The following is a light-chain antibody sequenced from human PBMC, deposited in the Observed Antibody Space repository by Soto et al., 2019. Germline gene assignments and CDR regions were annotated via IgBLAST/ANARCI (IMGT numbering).Light chain of an antibody. J-gene: IGKJ4*01. CDR2: GAS. CDR3: QQYGSSPPGLT. V-gene: IGKV3-20*01. Sequence: EIVLTQCPGTLSLSPGERATLSCGSSQSVSSSYLAWYQQKPGQAPRLLIYGASSRATGIPDRFSGSGSGTDFTLTISRLEPEDFAVYYCQQYGSSPPGLTFGGGTMVDIK. CDR1: QSVSSSY.